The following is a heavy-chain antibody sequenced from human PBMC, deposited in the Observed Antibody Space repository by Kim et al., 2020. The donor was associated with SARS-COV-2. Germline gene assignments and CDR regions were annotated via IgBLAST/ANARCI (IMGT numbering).Heavy chain of an antibody. CDR1: GGSISSSFNY. Sequence: SETLSLTCTVSGGSISSSFNYWGWIRQPPGKGLEWIGSVYHSGSNYDSPSLKSRVTVSVDTSKNEFYLKVTSVTAADTAVYFCARLPHDSSGYVDSWGPGILVTVSS. V-gene: IGHV4-39*01. CDR2: VYHSGSN. D-gene: IGHD3-22*01. CDR3: ARLPHDSSGYVDS. J-gene: IGHJ4*02.